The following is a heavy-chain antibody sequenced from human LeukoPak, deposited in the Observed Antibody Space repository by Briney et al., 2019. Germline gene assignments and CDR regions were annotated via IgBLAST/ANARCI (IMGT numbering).Heavy chain of an antibody. D-gene: IGHD1-26*01. J-gene: IGHJ6*03. V-gene: IGHV4-34*01. CDR2: INHSGST. Sequence: SETLSLTCAVYGGSFSGYYWSWIRQPPGKGLEWIGEINHSGSTNYNPSLKSRVTISVDTSKNQFSLKLSSVTAADTAVYYCARESGSRFYMDVWGKGNTVTISS. CDR1: GGSFSGYY. CDR3: ARESGSRFYMDV.